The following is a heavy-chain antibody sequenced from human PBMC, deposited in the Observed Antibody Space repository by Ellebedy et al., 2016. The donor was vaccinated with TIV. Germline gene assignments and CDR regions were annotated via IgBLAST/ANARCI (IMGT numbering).Heavy chain of an antibody. J-gene: IGHJ4*02. V-gene: IGHV5-51*01. CDR2: IYPGDSDT. CDR1: GYSFTSYW. D-gene: IGHD5/OR15-5a*01. Sequence: PGGSLRLSCKGSGYSFTSYWIGWVRQMPGKGLEWMGIIYPGDSDTRYSPSFQGQVTISADKSISTAYLQWSSLKASDTAMYYCASRGRLPLAGIVYWGQGTLVTVSS. CDR3: ASRGRLPLAGIVY.